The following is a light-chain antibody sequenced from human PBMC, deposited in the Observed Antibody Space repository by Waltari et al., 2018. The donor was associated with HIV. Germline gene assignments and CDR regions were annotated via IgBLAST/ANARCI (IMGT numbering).Light chain of an antibody. Sequence: QSALTQPRSVSGSPGQSVTISCTGTSSDFGGYTYVSWSPQHPANAPKVLIYDVTKRPSGAPDRFSGSKSGNTASLTISGLQAEDEADYYCCSYAGSYKYILGSGTKVTVL. J-gene: IGLJ1*01. CDR2: DVT. CDR3: CSYAGSYKYI. V-gene: IGLV2-11*01. CDR1: SSDFGGYTY.